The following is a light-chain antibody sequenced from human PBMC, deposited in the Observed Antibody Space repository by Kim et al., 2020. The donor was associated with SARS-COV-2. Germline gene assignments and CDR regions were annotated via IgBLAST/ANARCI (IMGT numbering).Light chain of an antibody. Sequence: VAPGQTGRITGSGDGLTKKYARWFQQKPGQAPVVVIYKDNERPSGIPERFSGSRSGTTVTLTISGAQVEDEADYYCYSTTDNNQGVFGGGTRLTVL. CDR1: GLTKKY. CDR3: YSTTDNNQGV. J-gene: IGLJ2*01. CDR2: KDN. V-gene: IGLV3-27*01.